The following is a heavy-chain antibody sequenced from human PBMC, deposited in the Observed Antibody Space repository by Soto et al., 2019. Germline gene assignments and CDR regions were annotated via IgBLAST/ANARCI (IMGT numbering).Heavy chain of an antibody. J-gene: IGHJ4*03. CDR3: ARTDPSASYYESFDY. CDR1: GGSFSGYY. Sequence: SETLSLTCAVYGGSFSGYYWGWTRQPPGKGLEWIGSIYYSGSTYYNPSLKSRVTISVDTSKNQFSLKLSSVTAADTAVYYCARTDPSASYYESFDYWGQGTMVTVSS. CDR2: IYYSGST. D-gene: IGHD1-26*01. V-gene: IGHV4-39*01.